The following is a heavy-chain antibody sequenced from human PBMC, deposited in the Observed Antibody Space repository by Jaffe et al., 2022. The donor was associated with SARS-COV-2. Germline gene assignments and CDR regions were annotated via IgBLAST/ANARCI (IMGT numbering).Heavy chain of an antibody. D-gene: IGHD3-9*01. CDR2: INHSGST. Sequence: QVQLQQWGAGLLKPSETLSLTCAVYGGSFSGYYWSWIRQPPGKGLEWIGEINHSGSTNYNPSLKSRVTISVDTSKNQFSLKLSSVTAADTAVYYCARGRRYDILTGYYSYYFDYWGQGTLVTVSS. CDR1: GGSFSGYY. CDR3: ARGRRYDILTGYYSYYFDY. V-gene: IGHV4-34*01. J-gene: IGHJ4*02.